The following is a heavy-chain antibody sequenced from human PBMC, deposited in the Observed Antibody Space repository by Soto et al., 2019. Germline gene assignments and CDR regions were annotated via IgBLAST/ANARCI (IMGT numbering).Heavy chain of an antibody. Sequence: GGSLRLSCAASGFTFDDYAMHWVRQAPGKGLEWVSGISWNSGSIGYADSVKGRFTISRDNAKNSLYLQMNSLRAEDTALYYCAKGMLRYCSGGSCYSGAFDIWGQGTMVTVS. CDR2: ISWNSGSI. J-gene: IGHJ3*02. D-gene: IGHD2-15*01. CDR3: AKGMLRYCSGGSCYSGAFDI. V-gene: IGHV3-9*01. CDR1: GFTFDDYA.